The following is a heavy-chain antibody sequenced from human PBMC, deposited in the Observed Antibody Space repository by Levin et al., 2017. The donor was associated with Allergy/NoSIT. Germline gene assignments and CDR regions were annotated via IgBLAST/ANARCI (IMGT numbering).Heavy chain of an antibody. J-gene: IGHJ5*02. CDR1: GGSISSGSYY. CDR2: IYTSGST. Sequence: SQTLSLTCTVSGGSISSGSYYWSWIRQPAGKGLEWIGRIYTSGSTNYNPSLKSRVTISVDTSKNQFSLKLSSVTAADTAVYYCARDWGNHGGQQGWFDPWGQGTLVTVSS. CDR3: ARDWGNHGGQQGWFDP. V-gene: IGHV4-61*02. D-gene: IGHD1-14*01.